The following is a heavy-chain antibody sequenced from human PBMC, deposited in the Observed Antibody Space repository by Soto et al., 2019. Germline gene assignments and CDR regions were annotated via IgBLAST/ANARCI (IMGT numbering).Heavy chain of an antibody. V-gene: IGHV4-30-4*01. Sequence: QVQLQESGPGLVKPSQTLSLTCIVSGGSISNVNDCWSWIRQRPDKGLEWIGHIYSGGSIYNNPSLTXRXTXSXXTSQNQFSLQLSSVSAAATAVYYCARGPSGDKVDYWGQGTLVTVSS. CDR1: GGSISNVNDC. D-gene: IGHD7-27*01. CDR3: ARGPSGDKVDY. J-gene: IGHJ4*02. CDR2: IYSGGSI.